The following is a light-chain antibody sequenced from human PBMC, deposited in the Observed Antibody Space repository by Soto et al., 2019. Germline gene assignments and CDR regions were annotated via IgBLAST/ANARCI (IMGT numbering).Light chain of an antibody. J-gene: IGKJ1*01. Sequence: DIQMTQSPSTLSASVGDRVTITCRASQSISSRLAWYQRKPGKAPNLLIYDASTLESGVPSRFSGSRSGTEFTLTISSLQADDFATYYCQQYNTYWTFGQGTKVEIK. CDR2: DAS. CDR1: QSISSR. V-gene: IGKV1-5*01. CDR3: QQYNTYWT.